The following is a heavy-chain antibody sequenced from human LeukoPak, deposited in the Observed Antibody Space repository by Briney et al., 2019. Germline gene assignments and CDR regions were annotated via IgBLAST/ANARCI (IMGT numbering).Heavy chain of an antibody. V-gene: IGHV3-66*01. CDR2: IQSGGRT. D-gene: IGHD2/OR15-2a*01. Sequence: GGSLRLSCAASGFTVDSKFMTWVRQAPGKGLEWVSVIQSGGRTYYADSVKGRFTISRDTSTNTLNLQMNSLRAEDTAVYFCVRGRADLSYYESWGQGTLVTVSS. J-gene: IGHJ4*02. CDR3: VRGRADLSYYES. CDR1: GFTVDSKF.